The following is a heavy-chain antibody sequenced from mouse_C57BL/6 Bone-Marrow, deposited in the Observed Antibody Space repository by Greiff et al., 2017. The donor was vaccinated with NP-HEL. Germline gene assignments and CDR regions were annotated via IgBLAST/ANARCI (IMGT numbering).Heavy chain of an antibody. CDR1: GFTFSDYG. V-gene: IGHV5-15*01. Sequence: EVQLVESGGGLVQPGGSLKLSCAASGFTFSDYGMAWVRQAPRKGPEWVAFISNLAYSIYYADTVTGRFTISRENAKNTLYLEMSSLRSEDTAMYYCARQPLYGNYPDYYAMDDWGQGTSVTVSS. D-gene: IGHD2-1*01. J-gene: IGHJ4*01. CDR3: ARQPLYGNYPDYYAMDD. CDR2: ISNLAYSI.